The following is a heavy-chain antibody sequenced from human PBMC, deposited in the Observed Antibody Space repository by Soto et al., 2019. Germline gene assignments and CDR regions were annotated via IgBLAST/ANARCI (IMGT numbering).Heavy chain of an antibody. V-gene: IGHV4-31*03. CDR3: ARAGFLEWLLDPEAHYYYYMDV. CDR2: IYYSGST. CDR1: GGSISSGGYY. J-gene: IGHJ6*03. Sequence: PSETLSLTCTVSGGSISSGGYYWSWIRQHPGKGLEWIGYIYYSGSTYYNPSLKSRVTISVDTSKNQFSLKLSSVTAADTAAYYCARAGFLEWLLDPEAHYYYYMDVWGKGTTVTVSS. D-gene: IGHD3-3*01.